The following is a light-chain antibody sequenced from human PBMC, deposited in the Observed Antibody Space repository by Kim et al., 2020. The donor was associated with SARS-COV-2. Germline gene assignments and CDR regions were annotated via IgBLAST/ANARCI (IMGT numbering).Light chain of an antibody. CDR3: SSYTSSSTLL. J-gene: IGLJ2*01. Sequence: SITISCTGTSSDVGGYNYVSWYQQHPGKAPNLLIYDVSYRPSGFSNRFSGSKSGNTASLTISGLQAEDEADYYCSSYTSSSTLLFGGGTQLTVL. V-gene: IGLV2-14*03. CDR1: SSDVGGYNY. CDR2: DVS.